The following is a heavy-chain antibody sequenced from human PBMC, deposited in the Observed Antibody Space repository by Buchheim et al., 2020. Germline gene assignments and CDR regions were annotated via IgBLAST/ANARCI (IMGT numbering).Heavy chain of an antibody. CDR3: ARGRDYDGSSDY. CDR2: INHSGST. J-gene: IGHJ4*02. CDR1: GGSFSGYY. D-gene: IGHD3-22*01. Sequence: QVQLQQWGAGLLKPSETLSLTCAVYGGSFSGYYWSWIRQPPGKGLEWIGEINHSGSTNYNPSLKSRVTISVDTSKNQLSLKLSSVTAADTAVYYCARGRDYDGSSDYWGQGTL. V-gene: IGHV4-34*01.